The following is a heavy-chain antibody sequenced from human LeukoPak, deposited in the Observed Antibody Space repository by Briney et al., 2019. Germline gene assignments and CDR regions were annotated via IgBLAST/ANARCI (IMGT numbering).Heavy chain of an antibody. CDR3: ASGGYCSGGSCYVGSSPAGELFDY. V-gene: IGHV1-69*05. Sequence: SVRVSCKASGGTFSSYAISWVRQAPGQGLEWMGGIIPIFGTANYAQKFQGRVTITTDESTSTAYMELSSLRSEDTAVYYCASGGYCSGGSCYVGSSPAGELFDYWGQGTLVTVSS. CDR2: IIPIFGTA. J-gene: IGHJ4*02. D-gene: IGHD2-15*01. CDR1: GGTFSSYA.